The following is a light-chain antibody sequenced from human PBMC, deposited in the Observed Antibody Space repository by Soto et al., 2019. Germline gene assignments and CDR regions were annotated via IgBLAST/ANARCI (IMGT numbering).Light chain of an antibody. CDR2: KAS. CDR1: QSISSW. V-gene: IGKV1-5*03. Sequence: DIQMTQSPSTLSASVGDRVTITCRASQSISSWLAWYQQKPGKAPKLLIYKASSLESGVPSRFSGSGSGTEFNLTISSMQPDDFATYYCQQYNSYSPVTFGQGTKVEIK. J-gene: IGKJ1*01. CDR3: QQYNSYSPVT.